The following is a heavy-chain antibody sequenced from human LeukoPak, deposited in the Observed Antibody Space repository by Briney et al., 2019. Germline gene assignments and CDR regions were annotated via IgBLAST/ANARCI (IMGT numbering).Heavy chain of an antibody. CDR2: INPNTGGT. CDR1: GYTFSGYF. V-gene: IGHV1-2*06. D-gene: IGHD3-3*01. Sequence: GASVKVSCKTSGYTFSGYFIHWIRQAHGQGHEWVGRINPNTGGTNYAQKFQGRVTMTSDSSIRSAYMDLSRLSLDDSAVYYCALGGSSDLEWLVDYFDHWGQGSLVLVSS. CDR3: ALGGSSDLEWLVDYFDH. J-gene: IGHJ4*02.